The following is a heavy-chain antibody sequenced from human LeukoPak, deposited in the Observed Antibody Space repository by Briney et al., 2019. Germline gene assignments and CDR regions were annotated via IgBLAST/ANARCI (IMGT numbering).Heavy chain of an antibody. V-gene: IGHV1-69*13. CDR3: ARGFTTVIKENVYYYYGMDV. J-gene: IGHJ6*02. CDR2: IIPIFGTA. D-gene: IGHD4-17*01. Sequence: ASVKVSCKASGGTFSSYAISWVRQAPGQGHEWMGGIIPIFGTANYAQKFQGRVTITADESTSTAYMELSSLRSEDTAVYYCARGFTTVIKENVYYYYGMDVWGQGTTVTVSS. CDR1: GGTFSSYA.